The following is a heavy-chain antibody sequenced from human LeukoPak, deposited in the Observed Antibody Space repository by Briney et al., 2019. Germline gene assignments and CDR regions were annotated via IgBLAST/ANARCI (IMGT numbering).Heavy chain of an antibody. J-gene: IGHJ4*02. Sequence: GGSLRLSCAASGFSVSSNHVSWVRQAPGKGLEWVSVIYGASSTYYADSVNGRFTISRDDSKNTLYLQMNSLRAEDTAVYYCARGSLLRYFDWPDWGQGTLVTVSS. CDR2: IYGASST. CDR1: GFSVSSNH. D-gene: IGHD3-9*01. CDR3: ARGSLLRYFDWPD. V-gene: IGHV3-53*01.